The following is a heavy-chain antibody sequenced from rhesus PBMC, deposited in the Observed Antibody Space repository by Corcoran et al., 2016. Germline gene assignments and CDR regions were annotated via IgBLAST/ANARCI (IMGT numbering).Heavy chain of an antibody. CDR1: GGSMSASAF. Sequence: QVRLQESGPGLVKSSETLSLTCAVPGGSMSASAFWNWSRQPPGKGLEWVGNIYANSVTSYNPSLKSRVTISKDTSNNQFFLKITSVTAADTAVYYCASPFERGRFEVWGAGVLVTVSS. D-gene: IGHD3-34*01. CDR2: IYANSVT. V-gene: IGHV4S9*01. J-gene: IGHJ5-1*01. CDR3: ASPFERGRFEV.